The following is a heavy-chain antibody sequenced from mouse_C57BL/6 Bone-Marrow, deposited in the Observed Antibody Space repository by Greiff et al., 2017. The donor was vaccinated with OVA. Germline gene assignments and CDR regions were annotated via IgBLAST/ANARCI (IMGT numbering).Heavy chain of an antibody. CDR3: ARNYGSSYPIDY. CDR2: IYPRSGNT. J-gene: IGHJ2*01. V-gene: IGHV1-81*01. CDR1: GYTFTSYG. D-gene: IGHD1-1*01. Sequence: VQLQQSGAELARPGASVKLSCKASGYTFTSYGISWVKQRTGQGLEWIGEIYPRSGNTYYNEKFKGKATLTADKSSSTAYMELRSLTSEDSAVYFCARNYGSSYPIDYWGQGTTLTVSS.